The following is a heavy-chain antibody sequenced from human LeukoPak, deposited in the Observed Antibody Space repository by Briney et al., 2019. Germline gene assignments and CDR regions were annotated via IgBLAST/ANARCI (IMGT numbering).Heavy chain of an antibody. J-gene: IGHJ4*02. CDR2: IKQDGSEK. V-gene: IGHV3-7*05. CDR3: ARALVGDGASAY. CDR1: GYTYNTYW. D-gene: IGHD4/OR15-4a*01. Sequence: GGSVTLFCALSGYTYNTYWMMCVRQARGRGRVFLDNIKQDGSEKYYVDSVTGRFTISRDNAKNSLYLEMNSLRAEDTAVYYCARALVGDGASAYWGRGTLVTVS.